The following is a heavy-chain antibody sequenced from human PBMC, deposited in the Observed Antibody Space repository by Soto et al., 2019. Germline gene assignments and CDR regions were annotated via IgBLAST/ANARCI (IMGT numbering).Heavy chain of an antibody. CDR2: ITSSSSYI. J-gene: IGHJ3*02. V-gene: IGHV3-21*01. Sequence: EVQLVESGGGLVKPGGSLRLSCAASGFTFSSYSMNWVRQAPGKGLEWVSSITSSSSYIYYADSVKGRFTISRDNAKNSLYLQMNSLRAEDTAVYYCARDRVGATTYRPGAFDIWGQGTMVTVSS. CDR1: GFTFSSYS. D-gene: IGHD1-26*01. CDR3: ARDRVGATTYRPGAFDI.